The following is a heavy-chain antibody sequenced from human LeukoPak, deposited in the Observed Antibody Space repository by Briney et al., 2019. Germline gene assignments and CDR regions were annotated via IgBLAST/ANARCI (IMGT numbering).Heavy chain of an antibody. V-gene: IGHV3-33*01. Sequence: PGGSLRLSCAASGFTFSGYGMHWVRQAPGKGLEWVAVIWYDGSNKYYADSVKGRFTISRDNSNNTLFLQMNSLRVEDTAVYYCASEGGYPDFLKYFDLWGRGTLVTVSS. J-gene: IGHJ2*01. CDR3: ASEGGYPDFLKYFDL. CDR2: IWYDGSNK. D-gene: IGHD3-16*01. CDR1: GFTFSGYG.